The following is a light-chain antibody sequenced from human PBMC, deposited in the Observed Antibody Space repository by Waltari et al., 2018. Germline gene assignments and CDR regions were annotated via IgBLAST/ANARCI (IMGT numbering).Light chain of an antibody. CDR3: QKCYTTPFT. V-gene: IGKV1-39*01. CDR2: AAS. Sequence: DIQMTQSPSSLSASVGDRVTITCRASQSISSYLNWYQQKPGKAPKLLLYAASSLQSGVPSRFSGSGSGTDFTLTISSLHPEDFATYYWQKCYTTPFTCGPWTKVDIK. J-gene: IGKJ3*01. CDR1: QSISSY.